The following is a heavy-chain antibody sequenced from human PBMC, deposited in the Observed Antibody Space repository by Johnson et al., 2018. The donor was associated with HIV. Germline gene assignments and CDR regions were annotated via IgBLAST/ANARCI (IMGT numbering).Heavy chain of an antibody. CDR3: ALRRRNEGRHSFDV. CDR1: GFTFSSYV. V-gene: IGHV3-30*03. J-gene: IGHJ3*01. Sequence: QVQLVESGGGVVQPGRSLRLSCAASGFTFSSYVMHWVRQAPGKGLEWVAVISYDGSNKYYADSVKGRFTISRDNSENTLYLQMNSLRAEDTAVYYCALRRRNEGRHSFDVWGQGTMVAVS. D-gene: IGHD1-1*01. CDR2: ISYDGSNK.